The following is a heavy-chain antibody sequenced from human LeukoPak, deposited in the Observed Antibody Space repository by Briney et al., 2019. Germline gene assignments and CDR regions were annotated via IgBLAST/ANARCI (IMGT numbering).Heavy chain of an antibody. Sequence: GGTLRLSCSASGFTFNSYPVHWVRQAPGKGLEYVSGISRNGGSTYYADSVKGRFTISRDNSKNTLYLQMSSLRAEDTAVYYCVKESGFMVAPNSAFDIWGQGTMVTVSS. CDR1: GFTFNSYP. CDR2: ISRNGGST. D-gene: IGHD4/OR15-4a*01. V-gene: IGHV3-64D*06. CDR3: VKESGFMVAPNSAFDI. J-gene: IGHJ3*02.